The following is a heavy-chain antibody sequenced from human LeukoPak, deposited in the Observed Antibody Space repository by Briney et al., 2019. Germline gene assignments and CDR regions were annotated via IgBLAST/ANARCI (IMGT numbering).Heavy chain of an antibody. CDR3: ARGPREADPGILGYSYYYYGMDV. CDR1: GGSITSYY. V-gene: IGHV4-59*12. CDR2: ISYSGST. Sequence: PSETLSLTCTVSGGSITSYYWSWIRQPPGKGLEWIAYISYSGSTSYNPSLQSRVTISVDTSKNQFSLRLNAVTAADTAVYYCARGPREADPGILGYSYYYYGMDVWGQGTTVTVSS. D-gene: IGHD2-15*01. J-gene: IGHJ6*02.